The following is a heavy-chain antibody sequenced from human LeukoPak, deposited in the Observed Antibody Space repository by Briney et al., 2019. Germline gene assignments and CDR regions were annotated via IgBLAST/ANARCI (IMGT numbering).Heavy chain of an antibody. Sequence: SETLSLTCTVSGGSITSSTYYWGWIRQPPGKGLEWIGTIYYTGSTYYKSSLKSRVTISVDTSKNQFSLKVSSVTAADTAVYYCARVQYYYDSSGYYRFRYYYMDVWGKGTTVTISS. CDR2: IYYTGST. CDR1: GGSITSSTYY. D-gene: IGHD3-22*01. J-gene: IGHJ6*03. CDR3: ARVQYYYDSSGYYRFRYYYMDV. V-gene: IGHV4-39*07.